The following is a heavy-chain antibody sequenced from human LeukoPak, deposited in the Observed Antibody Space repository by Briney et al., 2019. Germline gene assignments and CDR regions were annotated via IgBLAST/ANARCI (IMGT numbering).Heavy chain of an antibody. CDR1: GFTASGYW. CDR3: ARDGQDPISLHY. CDR2: ITEDGSGK. D-gene: IGHD2/OR15-2a*01. J-gene: IGHJ4*02. Sequence: GGSLRLSCAASGFTASGYWMHWVRQHPARGLMWLSYITEDGSGKSYEDSVRGRFTISRDNAKNTVHLQMNSLRVDDTAVYYCARDGQDPISLHYWGQGTPVTVSS. V-gene: IGHV3-74*01.